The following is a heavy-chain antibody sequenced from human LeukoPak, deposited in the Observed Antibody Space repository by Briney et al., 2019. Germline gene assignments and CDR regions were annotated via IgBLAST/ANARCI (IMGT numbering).Heavy chain of an antibody. CDR1: GGSISSGSSY. D-gene: IGHD1-26*01. V-gene: IGHV4-61*02. Sequence: SQTLSLTCTVSGGSISSGSSYWSWIRQPAGKGLEWIGRIYTSGRTNYNPSLKSRVTISVDTSKNQFSLKLSSVTAADTAVYYCARGTGGSRHNWFDPWGQGTLVTVSS. CDR3: ARGTGGSRHNWFDP. J-gene: IGHJ5*02. CDR2: IYTSGRT.